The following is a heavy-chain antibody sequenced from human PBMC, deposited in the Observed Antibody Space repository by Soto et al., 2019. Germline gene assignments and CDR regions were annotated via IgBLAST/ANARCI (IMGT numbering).Heavy chain of an antibody. CDR2: IYYSGTT. D-gene: IGHD3-22*01. J-gene: IGHJ5*02. Sequence: PSETLSLTCTVSGGSISSYYWSWIRQPPGKGLEWIGYIYYSGTTNYNPSLKSRVTISVDTSNSQFSLRLSSVTAADTAVYYCARHLGYDSSGYYRNWFDPWGQGTLVTVSS. CDR3: ARHLGYDSSGYYRNWFDP. V-gene: IGHV4-59*08. CDR1: GGSISSYY.